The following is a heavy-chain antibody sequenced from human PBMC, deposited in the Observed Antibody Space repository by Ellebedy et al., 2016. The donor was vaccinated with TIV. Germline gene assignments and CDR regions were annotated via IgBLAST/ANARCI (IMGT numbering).Heavy chain of an antibody. V-gene: IGHV3-15*01. CDR3: TSMRAR. Sequence: GESLKISCAASGFTFSDAWMNWVRQAPGKGLEWVGRIKSQTDGGTTDYAAPVKGRFTILRDDSKNTLYLQMSSLKTEDTAVYYCTSMRARWGQGTQVTVSS. CDR2: IKSQTDGGTT. CDR1: GFTFSDAW. D-gene: IGHD2/OR15-2a*01. J-gene: IGHJ4*02.